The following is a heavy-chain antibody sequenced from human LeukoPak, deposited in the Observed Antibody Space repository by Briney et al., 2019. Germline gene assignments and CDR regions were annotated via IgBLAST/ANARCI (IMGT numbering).Heavy chain of an antibody. V-gene: IGHV3-23*01. J-gene: IGHJ5*02. CDR1: GFTFSSYA. D-gene: IGHD3-3*01. CDR2: ISGSGGST. CDR3: AKGPGTITIFGVVIIPEWFDP. Sequence: GGSLRLSCAASGFTFSSYAMSWVRQAPGKGLEWVSAISGSGGSTYYADSVKGRFTISRDNSKNTLYLQMNSLRAEDTAVYYCAKGPGTITIFGVVIIPEWFDPWGQGTLVTVSS.